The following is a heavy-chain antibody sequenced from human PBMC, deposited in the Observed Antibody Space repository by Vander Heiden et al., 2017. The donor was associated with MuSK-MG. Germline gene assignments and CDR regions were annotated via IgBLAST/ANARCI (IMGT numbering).Heavy chain of an antibody. D-gene: IGHD2-15*01. J-gene: IGHJ3*02. CDR3: ARQGCSGGSCYSEYAFDI. CDR2: IYPGDSDT. CDR1: GYSFTSYC. V-gene: IGHV5-51*01. Sequence: EVQLVQSGAAVKKPGAALKISCKGSGYSFTSYCIGWVRQMPGKGLEWMGIIYPGDSDTRYSPSFQGQVTISADKSISTAYLQWSSLKASDTAMYYCARQGCSGGSCYSEYAFDIWGQGTMVTVSS.